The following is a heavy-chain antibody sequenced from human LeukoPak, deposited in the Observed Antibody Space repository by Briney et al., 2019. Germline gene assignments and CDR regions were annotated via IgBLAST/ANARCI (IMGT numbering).Heavy chain of an antibody. J-gene: IGHJ4*02. D-gene: IGHD2-2*02. Sequence: GGSLRLSCAASGFTFRSYGMHWVRQAPGKGLEWVAFIRYDGSNKYYADSVKGRFTISRDNSKNTLYLQMNSLRAEDTAVYYCAKDRERYCSSTSCYTVSDYWGQGTLVTVSS. CDR1: GFTFRSYG. CDR2: IRYDGSNK. CDR3: AKDRERYCSSTSCYTVSDY. V-gene: IGHV3-30*02.